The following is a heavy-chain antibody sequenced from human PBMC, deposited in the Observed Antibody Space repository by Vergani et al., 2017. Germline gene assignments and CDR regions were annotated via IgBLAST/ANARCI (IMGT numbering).Heavy chain of an antibody. V-gene: IGHV4-59*01. Sequence: QVRLQESGPGLVKPSETLSLTCSVSGGSMSGYYWSWIRQPPGKELEWIGYMYHSGSTNYNPSLETRVTISVDTSKNQFSLKLNSVTAADTAVYYCARVGGNRKQVYYYYMDVWGKGTTVTVSS. CDR2: MYHSGST. D-gene: IGHD4-23*01. J-gene: IGHJ6*03. CDR3: ARVGGNRKQVYYYYMDV. CDR1: GGSMSGYY.